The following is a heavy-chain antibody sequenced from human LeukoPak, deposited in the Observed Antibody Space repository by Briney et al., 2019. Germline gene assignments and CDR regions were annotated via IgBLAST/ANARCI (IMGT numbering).Heavy chain of an antibody. CDR1: GFTFSSYG. Sequence: PGRSLRLSCAASGFTFSSYGMHWVRQAPGKGLEWVAVIWYDGSNKYYADSVKGRFTISRDNSKNTLYLQMNSLRAEDTAVYYCARDLEYSSSSVHFDYWGQGTLVTVSS. V-gene: IGHV3-33*01. CDR3: ARDLEYSSSSVHFDY. CDR2: IWYDGSNK. D-gene: IGHD6-6*01. J-gene: IGHJ4*02.